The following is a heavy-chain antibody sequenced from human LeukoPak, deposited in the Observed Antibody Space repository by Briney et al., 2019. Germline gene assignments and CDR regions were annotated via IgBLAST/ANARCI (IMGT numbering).Heavy chain of an antibody. CDR1: GGSISSYY. D-gene: IGHD3-22*01. Sequence: SETLSLTCTVSGGSISSYYWSWIRQPPGKGLEWIGYIYYSGSTNYNPSLKSRVTISVDTSKNQFSLKLSSVTAADTAVYYCASPVYYDSFGFDIWGQGTMVTVSS. V-gene: IGHV4-59*01. CDR2: IYYSGST. CDR3: ASPVYYDSFGFDI. J-gene: IGHJ3*02.